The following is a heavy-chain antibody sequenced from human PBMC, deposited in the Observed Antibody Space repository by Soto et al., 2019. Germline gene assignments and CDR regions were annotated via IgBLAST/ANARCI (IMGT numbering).Heavy chain of an antibody. CDR3: ARDPKVSGSSQTRPNF. CDR2: ISQSGNT. D-gene: IGHD6-6*01. J-gene: IGHJ4*02. CDR1: SGSFSGYY. Sequence: SETLSLTCSIYSGSFSGYYWSWIRQPPGKGLEWIGEISQSGNTNYSPSLKSRVSISIDTSKKQFSLNLASVSAADTAVYYCARDPKVSGSSQTRPNFWGQGTLVTVSS. V-gene: IGHV4-34*01.